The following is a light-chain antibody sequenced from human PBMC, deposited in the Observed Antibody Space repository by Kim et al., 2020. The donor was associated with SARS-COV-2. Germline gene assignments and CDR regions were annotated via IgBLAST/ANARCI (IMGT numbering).Light chain of an antibody. CDR3: QQYYDTPHS. CDR1: QSVLYSSNNKNY. CDR2: WAS. Sequence: RAAINCKSSQSVLYSSNNKNYLAWYQQKVEQPPKVLIYWASTRGSGVPDRFSGSGSGTDFTLTISSLQAEDVAVYYCQQYYDTPHSFGQGTKLEI. J-gene: IGKJ2*03. V-gene: IGKV4-1*01.